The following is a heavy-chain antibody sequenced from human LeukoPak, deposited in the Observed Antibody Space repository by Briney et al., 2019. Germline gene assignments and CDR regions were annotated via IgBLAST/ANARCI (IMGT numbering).Heavy chain of an antibody. Sequence: GASMKDSCKADGYSVASYGMYWVRQAHGQRLEWMGWINAGNGNTKYSQKFQGRVTITRDTSASTAYMELSSLRSEDTAVYYCARESSMVRGLNAFDIWGQGTMVTVSS. CDR2: INAGNGNT. J-gene: IGHJ3*02. V-gene: IGHV1-3*01. CDR1: GYSVASYG. D-gene: IGHD3-10*01. CDR3: ARESSMVRGLNAFDI.